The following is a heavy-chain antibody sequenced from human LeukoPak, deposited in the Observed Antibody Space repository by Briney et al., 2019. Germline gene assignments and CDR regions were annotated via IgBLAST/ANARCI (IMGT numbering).Heavy chain of an antibody. Sequence: GGSLRLSCAASGFTFDSYAMGWVRQAPGKGLEWVSAIRGSADSTYYADSVRGRFTISRDNSKNTLYLQMNSLGAEDTAVYYCAKASDFWTGSPLGSDAFDIWGQGTMVTVSS. CDR1: GFTFDSYA. J-gene: IGHJ3*02. CDR2: IRGSADST. V-gene: IGHV3-23*01. D-gene: IGHD3/OR15-3a*01. CDR3: AKASDFWTGSPLGSDAFDI.